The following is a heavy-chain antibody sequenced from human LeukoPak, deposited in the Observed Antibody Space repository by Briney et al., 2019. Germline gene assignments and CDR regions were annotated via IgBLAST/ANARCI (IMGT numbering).Heavy chain of an antibody. CDR1: GGSISSSSYY. Sequence: SETLSLTCTVSGGSISSSSYYWGWIRQPPGKGLEWIGSIYYSGSTYYNPSLKSRVTMSVDTSKNQFSLKLSSVTAADTAVYYCARDIVVVPAAIELFDYWGQGTLVTVSS. CDR2: IYYSGST. J-gene: IGHJ4*02. V-gene: IGHV4-39*01. CDR3: ARDIVVVPAAIELFDY. D-gene: IGHD2-2*01.